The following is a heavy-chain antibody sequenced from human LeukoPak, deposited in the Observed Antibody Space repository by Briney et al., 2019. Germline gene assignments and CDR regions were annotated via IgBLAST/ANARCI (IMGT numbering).Heavy chain of an antibody. V-gene: IGHV3-21*01. CDR2: ISSSSSYI. CDR1: GGSISSSS. D-gene: IGHD3-3*01. Sequence: PSETLSLTCTVSGGSISSSSYYWGWIRQPPGKGLEWVSSISSSSSYIYYADSVKGRFTISRDNAKNSLYLQMNSLRAEDTAVYYCARDNALLEWLVNWFDPWGQGTLVTVSS. J-gene: IGHJ5*02. CDR3: ARDNALLEWLVNWFDP.